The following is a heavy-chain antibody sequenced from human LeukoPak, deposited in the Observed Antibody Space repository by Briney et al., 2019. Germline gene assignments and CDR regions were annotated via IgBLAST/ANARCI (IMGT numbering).Heavy chain of an antibody. CDR1: GYTFTSYD. CDR3: ARADQTTGTTDFDP. V-gene: IGHV1-8*02. D-gene: IGHD1-1*01. Sequence: ASVKVSCKASGYTFTSYDINWVRQATGQGLEWMGWMNPNSGNTGYAQKFQGRVTMTRNTSISTTYMELSSLRSEDTAVYYCARADQTTGTTDFDPWGQGTLVTVSS. CDR2: MNPNSGNT. J-gene: IGHJ5*02.